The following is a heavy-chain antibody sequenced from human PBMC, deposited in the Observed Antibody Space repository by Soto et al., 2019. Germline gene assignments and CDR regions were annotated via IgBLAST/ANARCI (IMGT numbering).Heavy chain of an antibody. J-gene: IGHJ6*02. CDR2: ISYDGSNK. D-gene: IGHD2-2*01. V-gene: IGHV3-30*03. CDR3: ARPHCSSSSCSHSYYYDYRMDV. Sequence: GGSLRLSCVASGFTFSGYSMHWVRQAPGKGLEWVALISYDGSNKYYADSVTGRFTISRDNSKNTLYLQMNSRRAEDTAVYYCARPHCSSSSCSHSYYYDYRMDVWGQGTTVTVSS. CDR1: GFTFSGYS.